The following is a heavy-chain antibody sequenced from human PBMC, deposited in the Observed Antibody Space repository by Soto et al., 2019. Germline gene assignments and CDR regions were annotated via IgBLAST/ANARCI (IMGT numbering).Heavy chain of an antibody. CDR1: GFSFSSYG. D-gene: IGHD3-3*01. J-gene: IGHJ3*02. Sequence: QVQLVESGGGVVQPGRSLRLSCAASGFSFSSYGMHWARQAPGKGLEWVAVIWFDGSNKDYADSVKGRFTIYRDNSKNTLYLQMNSLRAEDTAVHYCARDRTILEWLHEAFEIWGQGTMVTVSS. V-gene: IGHV3-33*01. CDR3: ARDRTILEWLHEAFEI. CDR2: IWFDGSNK.